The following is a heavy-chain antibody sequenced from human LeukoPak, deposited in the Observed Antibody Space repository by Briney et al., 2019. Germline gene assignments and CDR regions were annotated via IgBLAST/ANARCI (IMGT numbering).Heavy chain of an antibody. CDR1: GGSINSYY. Sequence: SETLSLTCTVSGGSINSYYWSWIRQPPGKGLEWIGYIYYSGSTNYNPSLKSRVTISVDTSKNQFSLKLSSVTAADTAVYYCARPVGATINAFDIWGQGTMVTVSS. CDR2: IYYSGST. J-gene: IGHJ3*02. V-gene: IGHV4-59*08. D-gene: IGHD1-26*01. CDR3: ARPVGATINAFDI.